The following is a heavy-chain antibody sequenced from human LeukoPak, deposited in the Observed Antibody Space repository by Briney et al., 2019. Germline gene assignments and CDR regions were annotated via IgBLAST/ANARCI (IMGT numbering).Heavy chain of an antibody. CDR1: GGSFSGYY. D-gene: IGHD2-15*01. CDR2: INYSGST. Sequence: PSETLSLTCAVYGGSFSGYYWSWIRQPPGKGLEWIGEINYSGSTNYNPSLKSRVTISVDTSKNQFSLKLSSVTAADTAVYYCARGGPLGYCSGGSCNGTLDPWGQGTLVTVSS. CDR3: ARGGPLGYCSGGSCNGTLDP. J-gene: IGHJ5*02. V-gene: IGHV4-34*01.